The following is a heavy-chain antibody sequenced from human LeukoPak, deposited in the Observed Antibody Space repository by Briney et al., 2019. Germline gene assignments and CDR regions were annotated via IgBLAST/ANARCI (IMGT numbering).Heavy chain of an antibody. J-gene: IGHJ6*03. CDR1: GFTFSSYG. CDR2: ISGSGGST. Sequence: GGSLRLSCAASGFTFSSYGMSWVRQAPGKGLEWVSAISGSGGSTYYADSVKGRFTISRDNSKNTLYLQMNSLRAEDTAVYYCAKALRGDTARYYYYYMDVWGKGTTVTVSS. V-gene: IGHV3-23*01. D-gene: IGHD5-18*01. CDR3: AKALRGDTARYYYYYMDV.